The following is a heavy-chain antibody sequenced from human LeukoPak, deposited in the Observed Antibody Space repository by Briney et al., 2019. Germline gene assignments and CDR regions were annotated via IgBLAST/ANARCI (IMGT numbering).Heavy chain of an antibody. CDR1: GFTFSSYG. Sequence: GGSLRLSCAASGFTFSSYGVHWVRQAPGKGLEWVAVISYDGSNKYYADSVKGRFTISRDNSKNTLYLQMNSLRAEDTAVYYCAKETLSSGYSYYFDYWGQGTLVTVSS. D-gene: IGHD3-22*01. J-gene: IGHJ4*02. CDR2: ISYDGSNK. V-gene: IGHV3-30*18. CDR3: AKETLSSGYSYYFDY.